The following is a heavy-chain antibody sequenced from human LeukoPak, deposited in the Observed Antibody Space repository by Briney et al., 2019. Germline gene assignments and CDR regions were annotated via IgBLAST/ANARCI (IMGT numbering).Heavy chain of an antibody. Sequence: PGGSLRLSCAASGFTFSSYNMNWVRQAPGKGLEWVTVVSADGRTQLYSDSVKGRFTVSRDNSLNTLHLQMNSLKTEDTAVYYCAREFGHNRWYFDYWGQGALVTVSS. CDR3: AREFGHNRWYFDY. V-gene: IGHV3-30*03. J-gene: IGHJ4*02. CDR2: VSADGRTQ. CDR1: GFTFSSYN. D-gene: IGHD5-24*01.